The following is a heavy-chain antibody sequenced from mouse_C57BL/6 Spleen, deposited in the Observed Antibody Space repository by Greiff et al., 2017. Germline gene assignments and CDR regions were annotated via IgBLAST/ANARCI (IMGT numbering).Heavy chain of an antibody. CDR1: GYTFTDYN. V-gene: IGHV1-22*01. Sequence: VQLQQSGPELVKPGASVKMSCKASGYTFTDYNMHWVKQSHGKSLEWIGYINPINGGTSYNQKFKGKATLTVNKSSSTAYMELRSLTSEDSAVYYCARGDYGSSYWYFDVWGTGTTVTVSS. D-gene: IGHD1-1*01. CDR2: INPINGGT. J-gene: IGHJ1*03. CDR3: ARGDYGSSYWYFDV.